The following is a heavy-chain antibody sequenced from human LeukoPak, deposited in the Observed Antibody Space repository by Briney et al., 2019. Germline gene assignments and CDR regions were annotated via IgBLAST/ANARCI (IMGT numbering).Heavy chain of an antibody. CDR1: GGSFSGYY. V-gene: IGHV4-34*01. Sequence: SETLSLTCAVYGGSFSGYYWSWIRQPPGKGLEWIGEINHSGSTNYNPSLKSRVTISVDTSKNQFSLKLSSVTAADTAVYCCARGYSSSADYWGQGTLVTVSS. J-gene: IGHJ4*02. D-gene: IGHD6-6*01. CDR2: INHSGST. CDR3: ARGYSSSADY.